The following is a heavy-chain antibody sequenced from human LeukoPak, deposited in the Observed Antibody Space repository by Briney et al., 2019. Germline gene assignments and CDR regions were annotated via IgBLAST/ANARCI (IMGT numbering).Heavy chain of an antibody. CDR3: AKEGRVGATQDRADY. J-gene: IGHJ4*02. Sequence: GGSLRLSCAASGFTFSSYAMSWVRQAPGKGLEWVSSISGSGDTTYYADSVKGRSTISRDNSKNTLHLQMNSLRAEDTAVYYCAKEGRVGATQDRADYWGQGTLVTVSS. V-gene: IGHV3-23*01. CDR1: GFTFSSYA. CDR2: ISGSGDTT. D-gene: IGHD1-26*01.